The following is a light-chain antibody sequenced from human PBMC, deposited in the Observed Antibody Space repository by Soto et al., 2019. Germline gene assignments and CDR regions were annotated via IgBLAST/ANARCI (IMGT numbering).Light chain of an antibody. J-gene: IGKJ2*01. CDR1: QRVSSN. V-gene: IGKV3-15*01. Sequence: EIVMTQSPATLSVSPGERATLSCRASQRVSSNLAWYQQKAGQAPRLLINGASTRATGIPARFSGSGSGTEFTLTISSLQSEDFAVYYCQQYNNWPPMYTFGQGTKLEIK. CDR2: GAS. CDR3: QQYNNWPPMYT.